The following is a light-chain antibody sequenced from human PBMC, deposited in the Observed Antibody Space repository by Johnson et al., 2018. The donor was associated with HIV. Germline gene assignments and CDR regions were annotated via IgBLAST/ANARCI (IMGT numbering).Light chain of an antibody. CDR1: SSDMGNYA. V-gene: IGLV1-51*02. CDR3: GTWDSSLNVFV. Sequence: QSVLTQPPSVSAAPGQKVTISCSGSSSDMGNYAVSWYQQLPGTAPKLLIYENNKRPSGIPDRLSGSKSGTAATLGITGLQTGDEADFYCGTWDSSLNVFVFGTGTKVTVL. J-gene: IGLJ1*01. CDR2: ENN.